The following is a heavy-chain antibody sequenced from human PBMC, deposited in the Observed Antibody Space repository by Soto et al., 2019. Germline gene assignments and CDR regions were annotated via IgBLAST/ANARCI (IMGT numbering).Heavy chain of an antibody. CDR2: ISASGGVT. V-gene: IGHV3-23*01. CDR1: GFSFRSHA. Sequence: GGSLRLSCAVSGFSFRSHAMTWVRQAPGKGLEWVSVISASGGVTYYGDSVKGRFTISRDNSKNTLYLQMNSLGVDDTALYFCAKGGWNTANDYWGQGTLVTVSS. J-gene: IGHJ4*02. CDR3: AKGGWNTANDY. D-gene: IGHD5-18*01.